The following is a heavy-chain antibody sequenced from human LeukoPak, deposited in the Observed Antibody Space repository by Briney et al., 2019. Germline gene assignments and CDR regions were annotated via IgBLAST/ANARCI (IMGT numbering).Heavy chain of an antibody. CDR2: IKQDGSEK. CDR1: GFTFSSYW. D-gene: IGHD2-2*01. J-gene: IGHJ4*02. CDR3: ARERLVVPATENYFDY. V-gene: IGHV3-7*01. Sequence: GGSLRLPCAASGFTFSSYWTSWVRQAPGKGLEWVANIKQDGSEKYYVDSVKGRFTISRDNPKNSLYLQMNSLRAEDTAVYYCARERLVVPATENYFDYWGQGTLVTVSS.